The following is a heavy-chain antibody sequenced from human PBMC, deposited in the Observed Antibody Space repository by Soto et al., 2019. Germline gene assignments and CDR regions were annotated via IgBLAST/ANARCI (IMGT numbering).Heavy chain of an antibody. Sequence: QVQLVQSGAEVKKPGASVKVSCKVSGYTLTELSMHWVRQAPGKGLEGMGGFDPEDGETIYAQKFQGRVTMNEDTSTDTAYMELSSLRSEETAVYYCAPGPSGGWYYYGMDVWGQGTTVTVSS. J-gene: IGHJ6*02. D-gene: IGHD2-15*01. CDR1: GYTLTELS. V-gene: IGHV1-24*01. CDR2: FDPEDGET. CDR3: APGPSGGWYYYGMDV.